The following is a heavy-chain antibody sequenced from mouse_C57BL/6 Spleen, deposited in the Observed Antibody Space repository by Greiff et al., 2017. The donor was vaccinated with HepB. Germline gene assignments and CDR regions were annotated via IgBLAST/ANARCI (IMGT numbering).Heavy chain of an antibody. D-gene: IGHD2-5*01. Sequence: EVQLMESGGGLVKPGGSLKLSCAASGFTFSDYGMHWVRQAPEKGLEWVAYISSGSSTIYYEDTVKGRFTITRDNAKNTLFLQMNSLRSEDTAMYYCASGVYSNYFDYWGQGTTLTVSS. V-gene: IGHV5-17*01. CDR2: ISSGSSTI. CDR3: ASGVYSNYFDY. J-gene: IGHJ2*01. CDR1: GFTFSDYG.